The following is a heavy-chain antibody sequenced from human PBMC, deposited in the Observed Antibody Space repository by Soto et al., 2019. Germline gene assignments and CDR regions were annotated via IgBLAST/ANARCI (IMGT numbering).Heavy chain of an antibody. CDR2: VIGTGIDT. V-gene: IGHV3-23*01. D-gene: IGHD4-17*01. CDR1: GFTFTNYA. CDR3: AKPFYGGNYFYYGMDV. Sequence: GGSLRLSCAASGFTFTNYAMNLVRHSPGKGLEWVASVIGTGIDTYHAASVKGRFTISRDNSRNTLYLQMNSLRAEDTAVYYCAKPFYGGNYFYYGMDVWGHGTTVTVSS. J-gene: IGHJ6*02.